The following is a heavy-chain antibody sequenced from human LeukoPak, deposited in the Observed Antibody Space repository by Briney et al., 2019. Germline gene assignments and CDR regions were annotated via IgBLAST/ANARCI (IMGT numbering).Heavy chain of an antibody. J-gene: IGHJ5*02. Sequence: GESLKISCQGSGYSFTSYWIGWVRQMPGKGLEWMGIIYPGDSDTRHSPSFQGQVTISADKSISTARLQWSSLKASDTAMYYCARQTMVRGVIWFDPWGQGTLVTVSS. CDR3: ARQTMVRGVIWFDP. V-gene: IGHV5-51*01. CDR2: IYPGDSDT. D-gene: IGHD3-10*01. CDR1: GYSFTSYW.